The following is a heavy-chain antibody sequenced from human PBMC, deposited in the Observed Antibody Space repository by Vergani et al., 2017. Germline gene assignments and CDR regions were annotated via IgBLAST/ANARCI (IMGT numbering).Heavy chain of an antibody. Sequence: QVQLQESGPGLVKPSETLSLTCAVSGYSISSGYYWGWIRQPPGKGLEWIGSIYHSGSTYYNPSLKSRVTISVDTSKNQFSLKLSSVTAADTAVYYCARVGHLVGVTGEGPSLDLWGRGTLVTVSS. V-gene: IGHV4-38-2*01. D-gene: IGHD2-21*02. J-gene: IGHJ2*01. CDR2: IYHSGST. CDR3: ARVGHLVGVTGEGPSLDL. CDR1: GYSISSGYY.